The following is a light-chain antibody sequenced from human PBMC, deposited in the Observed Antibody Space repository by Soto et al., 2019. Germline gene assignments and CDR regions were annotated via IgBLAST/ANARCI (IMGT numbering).Light chain of an antibody. J-gene: IGKJ1*01. CDR2: GAS. CDR3: QQYGDSPRT. CDR1: QSVSSNF. Sequence: EIVLTQSPGTLSLSPGERATLSCRASQSVSSNFLAWYRQKPGQAPRLLIYGASNRATGIPDRFSGSGSGTDFTLTISRLESGDFAVYYCQQYGDSPRTFGQGTKVDIK. V-gene: IGKV3-20*01.